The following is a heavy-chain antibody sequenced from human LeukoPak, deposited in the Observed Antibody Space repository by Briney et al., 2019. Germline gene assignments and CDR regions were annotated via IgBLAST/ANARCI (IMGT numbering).Heavy chain of an antibody. CDR2: INPNSGGT. CDR3: ARDPPSGWLQRD. V-gene: IGHV1-2*06. J-gene: IGHJ4*02. Sequence: ASVKVSCKASGYTFTGYYMHWVRQAPGQGLEWMGRINPNSGGTNYAQKFQGRVTMTRDTSIGTAYMELSRLGSDDTAVYYCARDPPSGWLQRDWGQGTLVTVSS. CDR1: GYTFTGYY. D-gene: IGHD5-24*01.